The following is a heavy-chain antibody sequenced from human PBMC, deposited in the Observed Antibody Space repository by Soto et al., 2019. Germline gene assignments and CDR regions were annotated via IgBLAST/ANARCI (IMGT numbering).Heavy chain of an antibody. Sequence: GESLKIPCKGSGYSFTSYWISWVRQMPGKGLEWMGRIDPSDSYTNYSPSFQGHVTISADKSISTAYLQWSSLKASDTAMYYCARHPPQIYYDSSGYLLYWGQGTLVTV. D-gene: IGHD3-22*01. CDR2: IDPSDSYT. J-gene: IGHJ4*02. CDR1: GYSFTSYW. V-gene: IGHV5-10-1*01. CDR3: ARHPPQIYYDSSGYLLY.